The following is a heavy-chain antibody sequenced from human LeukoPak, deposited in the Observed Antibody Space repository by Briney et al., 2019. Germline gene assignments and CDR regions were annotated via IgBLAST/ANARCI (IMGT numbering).Heavy chain of an antibody. CDR2: ISWNSGSI. J-gene: IGHJ4*02. CDR3: AKDDGDSVAGYFDY. V-gene: IGHV3-9*01. Sequence: GGSLRLSCAASGFTFDDYAMHWVRQAPGKGLEWVSGISWNSGSIGYADSVKGRFTISRDNAKNSLYLQMNSLRAEDTALYYCAKDDGDSVAGYFDYWGQGTLVTVSS. CDR1: GFTFDDYA. D-gene: IGHD5/OR15-5a*01.